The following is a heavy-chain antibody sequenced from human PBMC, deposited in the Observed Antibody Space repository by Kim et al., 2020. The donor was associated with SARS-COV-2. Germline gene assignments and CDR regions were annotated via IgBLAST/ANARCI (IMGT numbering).Heavy chain of an antibody. CDR3: ARAPPYYYGSGSSWFDP. D-gene: IGHD3-10*01. J-gene: IGHJ5*02. CDR2: ISPNSGGT. V-gene: IGHV1-2*02. CDR1: GYTFTGYF. Sequence: ASVKVSGKASGYTFTGYFMHWVRQAPGQGLEWMGWISPNSGGTNFAQKFQGRVTMTRDTSISTAYMELSRLRSDDTAVYYCARAPPYYYGSGSSWFDPWGQGTLVTVSS.